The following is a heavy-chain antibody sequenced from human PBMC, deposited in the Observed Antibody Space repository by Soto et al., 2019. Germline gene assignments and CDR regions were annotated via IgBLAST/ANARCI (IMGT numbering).Heavy chain of an antibody. CDR2: IYYSGST. J-gene: IGHJ5*02. CDR3: ARKAPGAGWFAP. Sequence: SETLSLTCTVSGGSITSYYWMWIRQPPGKGLEWIGYIYYSGSTNYNPSLKSRVTMSVDASKNQFSLKVSSVTAADTAVYYCARKAPGAGWFAPWGQGTLVTVSS. V-gene: IGHV4-59*01. D-gene: IGHD7-27*01. CDR1: GGSITSYY.